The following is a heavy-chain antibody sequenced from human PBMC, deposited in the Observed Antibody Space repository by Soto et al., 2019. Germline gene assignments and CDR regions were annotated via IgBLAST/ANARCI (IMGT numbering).Heavy chain of an antibody. CDR1: GGSISSGGYY. CDR3: ARETRGNRYYHYGMDV. V-gene: IGHV4-31*03. D-gene: IGHD4-4*01. CDR2: IYYSGST. J-gene: IGHJ6*02. Sequence: SETLSLTCTVSGGSISSGGYYWSWIRQHPGKGLEWIGYIYYSGSTYYNPSLKSRVTISVDTSKNQFSLKLSSVTAADTAVYYCARETRGNRYYHYGMDVWGQGTTVTVSS.